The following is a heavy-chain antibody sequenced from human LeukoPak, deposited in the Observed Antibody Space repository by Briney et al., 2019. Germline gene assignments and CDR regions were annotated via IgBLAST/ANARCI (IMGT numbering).Heavy chain of an antibody. D-gene: IGHD3-22*01. J-gene: IGHJ4*02. Sequence: GGSLRLSCAPSGFTLSKYAMHWVRQAPGKGLECVAVISFDGSDKYYADSVKGRFTISRDNSENTLYVQMNSLRAEDTAVYYCARCTYYYDSSGYYSGGLGYWGQGTLVTVSS. CDR1: GFTLSKYA. CDR2: ISFDGSDK. CDR3: ARCTYYYDSSGYYSGGLGY. V-gene: IGHV3-30*04.